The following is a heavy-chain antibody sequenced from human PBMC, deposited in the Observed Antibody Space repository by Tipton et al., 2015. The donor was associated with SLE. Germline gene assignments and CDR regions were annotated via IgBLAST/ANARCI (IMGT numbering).Heavy chain of an antibody. CDR1: GASITKSGLA. D-gene: IGHD4-17*01. V-gene: IGHV4-30-2*01. CDR3: ARHLASRADYGDYINVFDY. Sequence: TLSLTCTVSGASITKSGLAWSWMRQPPGKGLEWIGYIYHSGSTSYNPSLRRRVTLSVDTSKDQFSLKLNSVTAADTAGYYCARHLASRADYGDYINVFDYWGQGTLVTVSS. CDR2: IYHSGST. J-gene: IGHJ4*02.